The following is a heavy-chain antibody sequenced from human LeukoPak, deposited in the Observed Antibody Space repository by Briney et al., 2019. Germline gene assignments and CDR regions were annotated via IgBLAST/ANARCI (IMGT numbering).Heavy chain of an antibody. CDR1: GGSISSYY. V-gene: IGHV4-59*08. CDR3: ARQGASTFGYFY. Sequence: SETLSLTCTVSGGSISSYYWSWIRQPPGKGLEWIGYIYYSGSTTYNPSLKSRVTISVDTSKNQFSLKLNSVTAADTAVYYCARQGASTFGYFYWGQGTLSPSPQ. D-gene: IGHD5-12*01. CDR2: IYYSGST. J-gene: IGHJ4*02.